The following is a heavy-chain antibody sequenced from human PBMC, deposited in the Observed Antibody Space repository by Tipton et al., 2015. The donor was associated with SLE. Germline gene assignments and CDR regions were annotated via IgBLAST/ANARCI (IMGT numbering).Heavy chain of an antibody. CDR2: IYHSGST. J-gene: IGHJ5*02. CDR1: GGSISSTSYY. Sequence: GLVKPSETLSLTCTVSGGSISSTSYYWAWIRQPPGKGLEWIGSIYHSGSTNYNPSLKSRVTISLDTSKNQFSLRLSSVTAADTAVYYCATRVEDTSSMVGWFDPWGQGTLVTVSS. V-gene: IGHV4-39*07. D-gene: IGHD6-6*01. CDR3: ATRVEDTSSMVGWFDP.